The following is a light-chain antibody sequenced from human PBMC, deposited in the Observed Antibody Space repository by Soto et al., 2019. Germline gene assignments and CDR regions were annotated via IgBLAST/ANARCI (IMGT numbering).Light chain of an antibody. J-gene: IGKJ1*01. CDR3: QQYYSYPPWT. V-gene: IGKV1-5*01. CDR1: QSITTW. Sequence: DIQTTQYPSTACAYVGDSVTSTCRASQSITTWLAWYQQRPGKAPKLLIYDVSSLQSGVPSRFSGSGSGTDFTLTISCLQSEDFATYYCQQYYSYPPWTFGQGTKV. CDR2: DVS.